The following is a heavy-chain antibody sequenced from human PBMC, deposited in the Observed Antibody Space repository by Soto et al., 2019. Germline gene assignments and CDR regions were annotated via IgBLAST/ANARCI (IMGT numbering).Heavy chain of an antibody. Sequence: EVQLVESGGGLVQPGGSLRLSCEASGFTLSSYSMNWARQAPGQGLEWVSYISSSSSTIYYADSVKGRFTISRDNAKNSLYLQMNSLGDEDTAVYYCARDNPRSSGWDVWGQVTMVTVSS. CDR1: GFTLSSYS. V-gene: IGHV3-48*02. CDR3: ARDNPRSSGWDV. D-gene: IGHD3-3*01. CDR2: ISSSSSTI. J-gene: IGHJ6*02.